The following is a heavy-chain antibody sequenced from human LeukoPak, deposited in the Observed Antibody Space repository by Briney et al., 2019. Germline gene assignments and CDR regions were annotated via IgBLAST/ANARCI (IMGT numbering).Heavy chain of an antibody. J-gene: IGHJ3*02. CDR3: ARVIDYGALDACDI. CDR1: GFSFHSYA. V-gene: IGHV3-23*01. CDR2: ISGSAVST. D-gene: IGHD4-17*01. Sequence: GGSLRLSCVACGFSFHSYAMTWVRQAPGKGLEWVSGISGSAVSTHYADSVKGRFTISRDNSKSTPYAQMNSLRAEDTAVYFCARVIDYGALDACDIWGQGTMVTVSS.